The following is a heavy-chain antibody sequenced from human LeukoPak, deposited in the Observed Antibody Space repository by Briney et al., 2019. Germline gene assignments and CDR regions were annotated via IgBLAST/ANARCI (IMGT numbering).Heavy chain of an antibody. J-gene: IGHJ4*02. CDR3: ASEPSVTQVLDY. Sequence: GGSLTLSCALYAYTLDSYWTRGVRQAPGKGLEWVANIKQDGSEKYYVDSVKGRFTISRDNAKNSLYLQMNSLRAEDTSVYCCASEPSVTQVLDYWGQGTLVTVSS. CDR1: AYTLDSYW. V-gene: IGHV3-7*05. CDR2: IKQDGSEK. D-gene: IGHD4-17*01.